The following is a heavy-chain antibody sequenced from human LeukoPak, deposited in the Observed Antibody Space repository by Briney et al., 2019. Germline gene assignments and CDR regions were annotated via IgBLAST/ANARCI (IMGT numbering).Heavy chain of an antibody. Sequence: ASVKVSCKVSGYTLTELSMHWVRQAPGKGLEWMGGFDPEDGETIYAQKFQGRVTMTEDTSTDTAYMELSSLRSEDPAVYYCATGIVVVPAAMSSGYYYYMDVWGKGTTVTVSS. CDR1: GYTLTELS. CDR2: FDPEDGET. CDR3: ATGIVVVPAAMSSGYYYYMDV. J-gene: IGHJ6*03. D-gene: IGHD2-2*01. V-gene: IGHV1-24*01.